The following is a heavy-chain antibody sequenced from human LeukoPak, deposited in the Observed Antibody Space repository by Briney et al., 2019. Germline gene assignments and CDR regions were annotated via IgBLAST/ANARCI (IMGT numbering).Heavy chain of an antibody. V-gene: IGHV3-15*05. CDR1: GFNFSNAW. J-gene: IGHJ6*03. CDR3: ARVISWELLWVDSPYYYMDV. CDR2: IKSKTDGGTT. D-gene: IGHD1-26*01. Sequence: GGSLRLSCAASGFNFSNAWMSWVRQAPGKGLEWVGRIKSKTDGGTTDYAAPVKGRFTISRDDSKNTLYLQMNSLRAEDTALYYCARVISWELLWVDSPYYYMDVWGKGTTVTVSS.